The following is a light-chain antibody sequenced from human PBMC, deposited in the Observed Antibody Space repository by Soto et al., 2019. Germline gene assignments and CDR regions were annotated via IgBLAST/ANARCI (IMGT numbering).Light chain of an antibody. CDR3: QQYGSSPRK. Sequence: EIVLTQSPGTLSLSPGERSTLSCRASQSVSSSYLAWYQLKPGKAPRLLIHGASSRDTGVPDRFSGSGSGTDFTLTISRLDPEDFAVYFCQQYGSSPRKFGQGTKVDIK. V-gene: IGKV3-20*01. CDR1: QSVSSSY. CDR2: GAS. J-gene: IGKJ1*01.